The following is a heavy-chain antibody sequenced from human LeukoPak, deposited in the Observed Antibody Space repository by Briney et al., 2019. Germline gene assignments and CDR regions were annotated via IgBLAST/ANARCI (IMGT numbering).Heavy chain of an antibody. CDR2: ISSSGSTI. Sequence: PGGSLRLSCAASGFTFSSYEMNWVRQAPGKGLEWVSYISSSGSTIYYADSVKGRFTISRDNAKNSLYLQMNSLRAEDTAVYYCARDSPVGGYSGYEYYYYYYMDVWGKGTTVTVSS. J-gene: IGHJ6*03. CDR3: ARDSPVGGYSGYEYYYYYYMDV. V-gene: IGHV3-48*03. D-gene: IGHD5-12*01. CDR1: GFTFSSYE.